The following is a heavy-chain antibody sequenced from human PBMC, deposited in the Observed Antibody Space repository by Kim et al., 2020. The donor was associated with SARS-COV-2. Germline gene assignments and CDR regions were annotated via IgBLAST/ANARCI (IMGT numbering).Heavy chain of an antibody. J-gene: IGHJ6*02. CDR3: ARGGGRVVPATPLYTDYYYYGMDV. CDR2: IYYSGST. Sequence: SETLSLTCTVSGGSISSGGYYWSWIRQHPGKGLEWIGYIYYSGSTYYNPSLKSRVTISVDTSKNQFSLKLSSVTAADTAVYYCARGGGRVVPATPLYTDYYYYGMDVWGQGTTVTVSS. D-gene: IGHD3-3*01. V-gene: IGHV4-31*03. CDR1: GGSISSGGYY.